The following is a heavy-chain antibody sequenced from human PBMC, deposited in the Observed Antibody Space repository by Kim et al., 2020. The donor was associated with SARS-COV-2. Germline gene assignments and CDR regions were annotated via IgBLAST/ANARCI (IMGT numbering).Heavy chain of an antibody. V-gene: IGHV4-31*02. Sequence: NPSLKSRVTISVDTSKNQFSLKLSSVTAADTAVYYCAITRKRGVAPVDYWGQGTLVTVSS. J-gene: IGHJ4*02. CDR3: AITRKRGVAPVDY. D-gene: IGHD3-10*01.